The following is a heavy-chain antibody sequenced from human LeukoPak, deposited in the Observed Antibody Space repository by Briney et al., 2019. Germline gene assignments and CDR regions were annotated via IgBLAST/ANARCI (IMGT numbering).Heavy chain of an antibody. CDR3: ARGTLRYFDSLPRAFDI. J-gene: IGHJ3*02. V-gene: IGHV4-34*01. Sequence: SETLSLTCAVYGGSFSGYYWSWIRQPPRKGLEWIGEINHSGSTNYNPSLKSRVTISVDTSKNQFSLKLSSVTAADTAVYYCARGTLRYFDSLPRAFDIWGQGTMVTVSS. D-gene: IGHD3-9*01. CDR1: GGSFSGYY. CDR2: INHSGST.